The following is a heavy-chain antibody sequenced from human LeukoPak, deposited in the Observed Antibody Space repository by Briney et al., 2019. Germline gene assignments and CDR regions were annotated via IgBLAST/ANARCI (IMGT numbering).Heavy chain of an antibody. Sequence: GGSLRLSCAASGFTFSSYGMRWVRQAPGKGLEWVAVIWYDGSNKYYADSVKGRFTISRDNSKNTLYLQMNSLRAEDTAVYYCARDLYSSGWYSQDYYYGMDVWGQGTTVTVSS. V-gene: IGHV3-33*01. CDR2: IWYDGSNK. J-gene: IGHJ6*02. CDR1: GFTFSSYG. D-gene: IGHD6-19*01. CDR3: ARDLYSSGWYSQDYYYGMDV.